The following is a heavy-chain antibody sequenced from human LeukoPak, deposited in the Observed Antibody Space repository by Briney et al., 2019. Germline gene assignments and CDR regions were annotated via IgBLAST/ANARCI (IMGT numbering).Heavy chain of an antibody. V-gene: IGHV4-39*07. CDR1: GGSISSSRYY. D-gene: IGHD3-10*01. CDR2: IYYSGST. CDR3: ARDKTLWFGEFSNWFDP. Sequence: SETLSLTCTVSGGSISSSRYYWGWIRQPPGKGLEWIGSIYYSGSTYYNPSLKSRVTISVDTSKNQFSLKLSSVTAADTAVYYCARDKTLWFGEFSNWFDPWGQGTLVTVSS. J-gene: IGHJ5*02.